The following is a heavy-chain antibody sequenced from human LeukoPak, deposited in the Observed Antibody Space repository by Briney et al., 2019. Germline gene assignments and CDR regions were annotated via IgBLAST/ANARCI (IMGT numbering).Heavy chain of an antibody. J-gene: IGHJ4*02. V-gene: IGHV3-53*01. Sequence: PGGSLRLSCTVSGFTVSSNSMSWVRQAPGKGLEWVSFIYSDNTHYSDSVKGRFTISRDNSKNTLYLQMNSLRAADTAVYYCAREVEMSTMSFDYWGQGTLVTVSS. CDR3: AREVEMSTMSFDY. CDR1: GFTVSSNS. D-gene: IGHD5-24*01. CDR2: IYSDNT.